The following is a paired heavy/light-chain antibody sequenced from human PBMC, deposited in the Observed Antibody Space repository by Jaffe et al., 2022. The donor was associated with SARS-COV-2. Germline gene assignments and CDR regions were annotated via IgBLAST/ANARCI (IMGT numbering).Heavy chain of an antibody. CDR3: ARRPSGVATYLFDY. CDR1: GGSISSSRYY. J-gene: IGHJ4*02. Sequence: QLQLQESGPGLLKPSETLSLTCTVSGGSISSSRYYWGWIRQPPGKGLEWIGSFYYSGSTYYNPSLKSRVTISVDMSKNQFSLKLSSVTAADTAVYYCARRPSGVATYLFDYWGQGTLVTVSS. CDR2: FYYSGST. V-gene: IGHV4-39*01. D-gene: IGHD5-12*01.
Light chain of an antibody. J-gene: IGLJ1*01. CDR3: QSYDSSLSGYV. CDR1: SSNIGAGYD. V-gene: IGLV1-40*01. Sequence: QSVLTQPPSVSGAPGQRVTISCTGSSSNIGAGYDVHWYQQLPGTAPKLLIYGNSNRPSGVPDRFSGSKSGTSASLAISGLQAEDDADYYCQSYDSSLSGYVFGTGTKVTVL. CDR2: GNS.